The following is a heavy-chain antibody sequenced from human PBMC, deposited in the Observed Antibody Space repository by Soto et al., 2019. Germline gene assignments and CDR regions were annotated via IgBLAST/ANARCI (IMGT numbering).Heavy chain of an antibody. CDR2: IYPCDSDT. D-gene: IGHD2-8*02. V-gene: IGHV5-51*01. J-gene: IGHJ5*02. Sequence: GESLKISCQGSGYAFSSYWIAWVRQMPWKGLEWMGIIYPCDSDTRYSPSFQGQVTISVDKSITTAYLQWSSLKASDTAMYYCARGYCTATICDSWVGPWGQGPLNTIST. CDR3: ARGYCTATICDSWVGP. CDR1: GYAFSSYW.